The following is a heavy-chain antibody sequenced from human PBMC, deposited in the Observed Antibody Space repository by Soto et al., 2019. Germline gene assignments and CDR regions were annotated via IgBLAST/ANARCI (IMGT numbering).Heavy chain of an antibody. V-gene: IGHV4-59*01. J-gene: IGHJ4*02. CDR2: IYYSGST. CDR3: ARARAGIYSGYDQYPTKLAY. D-gene: IGHD5-12*01. Sequence: SETLSVTCTGSGGSISSYYWSWIRQPPGKGLEWIGYIYYSGSTNYNPSLKSRVTISVDTSKNQFSLKLSSVTAADTAVYYCARARAGIYSGYDQYPTKLAYSGQGTLVTVS. CDR1: GGSISSYY.